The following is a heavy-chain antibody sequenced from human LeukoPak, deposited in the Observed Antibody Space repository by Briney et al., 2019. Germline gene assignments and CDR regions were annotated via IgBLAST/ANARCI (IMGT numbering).Heavy chain of an antibody. V-gene: IGHV1-2*02. CDR1: GYTFTGYY. CDR3: ARVYSGYEAYDAFDI. J-gene: IGHJ3*02. CDR2: INPNSGDT. Sequence: ASVKVSCKASGYTFTGYYMHWVRQAPGQGLEWMGWINPNSGDTNYAQKFQGRVAMTRDTSISTAYMELSRLRSDDTAVFYCARVYSGYEAYDAFDIWGQGTMVTVSS. D-gene: IGHD5-12*01.